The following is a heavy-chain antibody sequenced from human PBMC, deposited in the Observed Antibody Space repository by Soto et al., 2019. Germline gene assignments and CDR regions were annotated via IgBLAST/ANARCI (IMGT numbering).Heavy chain of an antibody. D-gene: IGHD3-10*01. J-gene: IGHJ4*02. CDR2: ISSSSIYI. V-gene: IGHV3-11*06. Sequence: GGSLSLSCAASGFTFSDYYMSGIRQAPGKGLEWVSSISSSSIYIYYEDSVKGRFTISRDNAKNSLYLQMNSLRAEDTAVYYCARALKTTMVRRVIMETFDSWGQGTLVTVSS. CDR3: ARALKTTMVRRVIMETFDS. CDR1: GFTFSDYY.